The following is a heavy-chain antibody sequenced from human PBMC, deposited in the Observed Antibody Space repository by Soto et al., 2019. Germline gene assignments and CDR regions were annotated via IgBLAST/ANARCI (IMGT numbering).Heavy chain of an antibody. D-gene: IGHD2-8*01. V-gene: IGHV1-69*06. CDR3: ARGLLYATTYLAY. CDR2: IIPVVGTT. J-gene: IGHJ4*02. Sequence: QVQLVQSGAEVKKPGSSVKVSCKASGDTFTTNSLNWVRQAPGQGLEWMGGIIPVVGTTKYAQKYQDRVTITGDKSTNTAYMELRSLRSDDTAVYYCARGLLYATTYLAYWGQGTPVTVSS. CDR1: GDTFTTNS.